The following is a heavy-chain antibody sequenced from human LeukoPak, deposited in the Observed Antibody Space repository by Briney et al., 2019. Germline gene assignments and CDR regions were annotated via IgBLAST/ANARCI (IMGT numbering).Heavy chain of an antibody. Sequence: SETLSLTCTVPSGSISSSSYYWGWIRQPPGKGLEWIGSIYYSGSTYYNPSLKSRVTISVDTSKNQFSLKLSSVTAADTAVYYCARAFTFNWFDPWGQGTLVTVSS. CDR1: SGSISSSSYY. J-gene: IGHJ5*02. CDR3: ARAFTFNWFDP. V-gene: IGHV4-39*01. D-gene: IGHD3-16*01. CDR2: IYYSGST.